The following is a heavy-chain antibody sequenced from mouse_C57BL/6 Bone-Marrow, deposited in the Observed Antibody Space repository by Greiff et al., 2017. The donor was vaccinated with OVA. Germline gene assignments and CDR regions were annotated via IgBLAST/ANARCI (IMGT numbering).Heavy chain of an antibody. CDR1: GFNFKDDY. J-gene: IGHJ2*01. D-gene: IGHD2-1*01. CDR3: TSLWYPY. Sequence: EVQLQQSGAELVRPGASVKLSCTASGFNFKDDYMHWVKQRPEQGLEWIGWLDPENGDTEYASKFQGKATITADTSSNTAYLQLSSLTSEDTAVYYCTSLWYPYWGQGTTLTVSS. V-gene: IGHV14-4*01. CDR2: LDPENGDT.